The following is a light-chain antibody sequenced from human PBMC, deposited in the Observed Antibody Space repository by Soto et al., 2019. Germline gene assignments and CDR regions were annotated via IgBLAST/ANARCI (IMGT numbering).Light chain of an antibody. CDR1: QSISSN. J-gene: IGKJ1*01. CDR3: QQYNNWPRT. V-gene: IGKV3-15*01. Sequence: EIVMTQSPATLSVSPGERATLSCRASQSISSNLAWYQQKPGQAPRLLIYGASTRATGIPARFSGGGSGTEFTLTISSLQPEDFAVYYCQQYNNWPRTFGQGTKV. CDR2: GAS.